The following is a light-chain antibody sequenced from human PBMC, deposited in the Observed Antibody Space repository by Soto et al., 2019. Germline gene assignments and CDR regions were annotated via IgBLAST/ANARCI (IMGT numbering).Light chain of an antibody. V-gene: IGKV1-5*01. Sequence: DIQMTQSPSTLSASVGDRVTITCRASQSISSWLAWYQQKPGKAPKLLIYDASSLESGVPSRFSGSGSGTEFTLTMSSLKPDDFATYYCQQYNSYSVTYGQGNKVXIK. CDR1: QSISSW. CDR3: QQYNSYSVT. J-gene: IGKJ1*01. CDR2: DAS.